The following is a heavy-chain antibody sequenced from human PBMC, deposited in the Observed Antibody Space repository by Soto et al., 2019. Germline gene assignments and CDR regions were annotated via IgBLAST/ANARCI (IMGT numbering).Heavy chain of an antibody. J-gene: IGHJ6*02. CDR3: ARGIAAYYYYGMDV. CDR2: IWYDGSNK. D-gene: IGHD6-6*01. CDR1: GFTFSSYG. Sequence: GGSLRLSCAASGFTFSSYGMHWVRQAPGKGLEWVAVIWYDGSNKYYADSVKGRFTISRDNSKNTLYLQMNSLRAEETAVYYCARGIAAYYYYGMDVWGQGTTVTVSS. V-gene: IGHV3-33*01.